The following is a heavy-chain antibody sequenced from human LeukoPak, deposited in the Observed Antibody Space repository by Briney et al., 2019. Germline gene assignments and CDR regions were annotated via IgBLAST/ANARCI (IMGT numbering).Heavy chain of an antibody. CDR1: GFTFSDYY. J-gene: IGHJ4*02. Sequence: PGGSLRLSCAASGFTFSDYYMSWIRQAPGKGLEWVSYISSSSSYTNYADSVKGRFTISRDNSKNTLYLQMNSLRAEDTAVYYCARDSNYYESSAYYHSFDYWGQGTRVTVSS. CDR3: ARDSNYYESSAYYHSFDY. D-gene: IGHD3-22*01. CDR2: ISSSSSYT. V-gene: IGHV3-11*05.